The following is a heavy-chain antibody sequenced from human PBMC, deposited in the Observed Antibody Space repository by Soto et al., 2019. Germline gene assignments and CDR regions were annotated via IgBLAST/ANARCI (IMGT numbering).Heavy chain of an antibody. V-gene: IGHV3-30-3*01. CDR1: GFTFSSYA. D-gene: IGHD6-19*01. CDR2: ISYDGSNK. CDR3: ARDSTVAGNPPGY. Sequence: QVQLVESGGGVVQPGRSLRLSCAASGFTFSSYAMHWVRQAPGKGLEWVAVISYDGSNKYYADSVKGRFTISRDNSKNTLYLQMSSLRAEDTAVYYCARDSTVAGNPPGYWGQGTLVTVSS. J-gene: IGHJ4*02.